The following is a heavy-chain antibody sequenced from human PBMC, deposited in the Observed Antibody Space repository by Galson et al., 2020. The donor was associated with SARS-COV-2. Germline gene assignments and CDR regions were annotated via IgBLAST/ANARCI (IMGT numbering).Heavy chain of an antibody. Sequence: GGSLRLSCAASGFTFSSYAMNCLRQAPGKGLEWVSGISGSGSATYYAGSVKGRFTISRDNSQNTLYLQMNGLRAEDTAIYYCAKRHRDSSGFDYWGQGARVTVSS. V-gene: IGHV3-23*01. CDR1: GFTFSSYA. D-gene: IGHD3-22*01. J-gene: IGHJ4*02. CDR3: AKRHRDSSGFDY. CDR2: ISGSGSAT.